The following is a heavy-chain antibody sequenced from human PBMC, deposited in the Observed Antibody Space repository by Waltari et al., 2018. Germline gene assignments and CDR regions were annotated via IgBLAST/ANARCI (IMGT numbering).Heavy chain of an antibody. CDR1: GFTFSSYG. D-gene: IGHD3-16*02. Sequence: QVQLVESGGGVVQPGRSLRLSCAASGFTFSSYGMHWVRQAPGKGLEGVAGIWYDGRNKYYADSVKGRFTISRDNSKNTLYLQMNSLRAEDTAVYYCARENYDYVWGSYRQYYFDYWGQGTLVTVSS. CDR2: IWYDGRNK. J-gene: IGHJ4*02. V-gene: IGHV3-33*01. CDR3: ARENYDYVWGSYRQYYFDY.